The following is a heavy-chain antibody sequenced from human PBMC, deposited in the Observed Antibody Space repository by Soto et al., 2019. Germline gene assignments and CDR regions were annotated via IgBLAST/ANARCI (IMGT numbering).Heavy chain of an antibody. CDR1: GGSFSSYY. D-gene: IGHD2-2*01. CDR3: AGRDCSGTNCYYLDYYYMDV. J-gene: IGHJ6*03. V-gene: IGHV4-59*08. Sequence: QVQLQESGPGLVRPSETLSLTCTVSGGSFSSYYLTWIRQSPGKGLEWIGYIYYSGVTDYNPSLRSRLAISIDTSKNQFSLRLNSMTAADTAVYYCAGRDCSGTNCYYLDYYYMDVWGKGTTVTVSS. CDR2: IYYSGVT.